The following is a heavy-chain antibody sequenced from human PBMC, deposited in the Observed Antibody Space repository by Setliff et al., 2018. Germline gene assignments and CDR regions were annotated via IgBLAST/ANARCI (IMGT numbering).Heavy chain of an antibody. Sequence: ASETLSLTCNVSGGSISRDYWSWIRQPPGKALEWIGYFYHSASSNYNPSLKGRVTMSADTSKNQLYLSLTSVSVADTAMYYCARSHYYASGNSHYYYMDVWGKGTAVTVSS. V-gene: IGHV4-59*08. CDR2: FYHSASS. CDR1: GGSISRDY. D-gene: IGHD3-10*01. J-gene: IGHJ6*03. CDR3: ARSHYYASGNSHYYYMDV.